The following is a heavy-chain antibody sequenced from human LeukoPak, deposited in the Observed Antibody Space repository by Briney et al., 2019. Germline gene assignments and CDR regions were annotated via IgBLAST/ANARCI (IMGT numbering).Heavy chain of an antibody. CDR1: GYRFTSDW. V-gene: IGHV5-51*01. D-gene: IGHD3-10*01. J-gene: IGHJ5*02. CDR2: IYPGDSDT. Sequence: GESLKISCKGSGYRFTSDWIGWVRQMPGRGLEWMGSIYPGDSDTRYSPSFRGQVTISADKSISTAYLQWSSLKASDTAMYYCARQSGVDTTRWFDPWGQGTPVSVSS. CDR3: ARQSGVDTTRWFDP.